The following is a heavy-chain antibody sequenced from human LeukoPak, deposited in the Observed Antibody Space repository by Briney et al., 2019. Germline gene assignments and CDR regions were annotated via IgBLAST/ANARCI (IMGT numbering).Heavy chain of an antibody. J-gene: IGHJ4*02. CDR1: GHSFTNYW. CDR2: IYLGDSDT. V-gene: IGHV5-51*01. Sequence: GESLKISCQGSGHSFTNYWIGWVRQMPGKGLEWMGIIYLGDSDTRYSPSFQGQVTISADKSVSTAYLQWSSLKASDTAMYYCARQDGSGSPFDYWGQGTLVTVSS. D-gene: IGHD3-10*01. CDR3: ARQDGSGSPFDY.